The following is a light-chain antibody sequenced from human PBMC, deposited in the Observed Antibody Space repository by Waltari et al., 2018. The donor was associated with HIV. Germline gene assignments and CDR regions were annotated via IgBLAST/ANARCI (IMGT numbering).Light chain of an antibody. CDR1: ALPKQY. Sequence: SYELTQPPSVSVSPGQMARITCSGDALPKQYAYWYQQKPGQAPVLVIYKDSERPSGSPERFSGSSSGTTVTLTISGVQAEDEADYYCQSADSSGTYWVFGGGTKLTVL. V-gene: IGLV3-25*03. CDR2: KDS. CDR3: QSADSSGTYWV. J-gene: IGLJ3*02.